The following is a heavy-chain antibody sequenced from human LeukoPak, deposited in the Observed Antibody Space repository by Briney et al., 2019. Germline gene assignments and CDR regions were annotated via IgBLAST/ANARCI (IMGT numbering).Heavy chain of an antibody. CDR1: GYTFSDYA. Sequence: SVKVSCKASGYTFSDYAINWVRQAPGQGLEWMGGIIPIFGTANYAQKFQGRVTITADESTSTAYMELSSLRSEDTAVYYCYSNYEGYFDYWGQGTLVTVSS. J-gene: IGHJ4*02. CDR3: YSNYEGYFDY. V-gene: IGHV1-69*13. CDR2: IIPIFGTA. D-gene: IGHD4-11*01.